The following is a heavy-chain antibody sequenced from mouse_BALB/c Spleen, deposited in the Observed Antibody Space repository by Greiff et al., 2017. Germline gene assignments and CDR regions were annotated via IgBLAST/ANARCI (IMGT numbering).Heavy chain of an antibody. CDR3: ARSGTGFAY. CDR2: INSNGGST. J-gene: IGHJ3*01. V-gene: IGHV5-6-3*01. D-gene: IGHD4-1*01. Sequence: EVMLVESGGGLVQPGGSLKLSCAASGFTFSSYGMSWVRQTPDKRLELVATINSNGGSTYYPDSVKGRFTISRDNAKNTRYLQMSSLKSEDTAMYYCARSGTGFAYWGQGTLVTVSA. CDR1: GFTFSSYG.